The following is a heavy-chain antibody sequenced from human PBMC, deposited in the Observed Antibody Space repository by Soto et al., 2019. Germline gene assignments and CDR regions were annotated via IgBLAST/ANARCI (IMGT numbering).Heavy chain of an antibody. CDR3: ARGSERAWFDY. CDR2: IYSGGST. CDR1: GFSVSSNY. J-gene: IGHJ4*02. D-gene: IGHD1-1*01. V-gene: IGHV3-53*01. Sequence: GGSLRLSCAASGFSVSSNYMSWVRQATGEGLEWVSIIYSGGSTYYADSVKGRFTISRDNFKNTVYLQINTLRAEDTAVYYCARGSERAWFDYWGQGTLVTVSS.